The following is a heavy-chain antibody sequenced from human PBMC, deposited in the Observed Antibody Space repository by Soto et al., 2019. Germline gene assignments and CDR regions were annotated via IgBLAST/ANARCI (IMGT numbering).Heavy chain of an antibody. CDR2: ITPIYPTT. V-gene: IGHV1-69*13. J-gene: IGHJ4*02. Sequence: PVKVSCKASGVTFYTYTFSWVRQAQGQGLEWMGSITPIYPTTNYAESFQGRLTITEDGSTHTAYTHLTSLTSQDTAVYYCAKIPRYYYPTSYDRDSWCQGGLVTVAT. CDR3: AKIPRYYYPTSYDRDS. D-gene: IGHD1-26*01. CDR1: GVTFYTYT.